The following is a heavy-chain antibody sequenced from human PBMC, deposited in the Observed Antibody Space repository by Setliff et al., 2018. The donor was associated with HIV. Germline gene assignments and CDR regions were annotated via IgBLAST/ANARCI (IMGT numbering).Heavy chain of an antibody. CDR3: ASIELAAMVPVDY. CDR1: GFTFSNHG. D-gene: IGHD5-18*01. Sequence: PGGSLRLSCAASGFTFSNHGMHWVRQAPGKGLEWVAVMSYDGRMKDYADSVKGRFTISRDNAKNSLYLQMNSLRAEDTAVYYCASIELAAMVPVDYWGQGTLVTVSS. J-gene: IGHJ4*02. V-gene: IGHV3-30*03. CDR2: MSYDGRMK.